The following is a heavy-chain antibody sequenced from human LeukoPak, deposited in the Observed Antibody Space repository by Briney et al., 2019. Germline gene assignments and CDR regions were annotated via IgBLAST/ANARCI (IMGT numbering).Heavy chain of an antibody. V-gene: IGHV4-34*01. CDR2: INHSGST. J-gene: IGHJ3*02. CDR3: ARPVVPAANSAFDI. Sequence: MSSETLSLTCAVYGGSFSGYYWSWIRQPPGKGLEWIGEINHSGSTNYNPSLKSRVTISVDTSKNQFSLKLSSVTAADTAVYYCARPVVPAANSAFDIWGQGTMVTVSS. D-gene: IGHD2-2*01. CDR1: GGSFSGYY.